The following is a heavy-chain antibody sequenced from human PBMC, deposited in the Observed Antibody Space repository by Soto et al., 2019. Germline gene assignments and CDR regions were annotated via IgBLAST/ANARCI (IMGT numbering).Heavy chain of an antibody. Sequence: GGSLRLSCAASGFTFSSYPMHWVRQAPGKGLEWVAVISYDGSNKHYADSVKGRFTISRDSSKDTLYLQINSLKPEDSAVYYCARSIVLVTALDYWGQGTLVTVSS. CDR3: ARSIVLVTALDY. V-gene: IGHV3-30-3*01. CDR1: GFTFSSYP. D-gene: IGHD2-21*02. CDR2: ISYDGSNK. J-gene: IGHJ4*02.